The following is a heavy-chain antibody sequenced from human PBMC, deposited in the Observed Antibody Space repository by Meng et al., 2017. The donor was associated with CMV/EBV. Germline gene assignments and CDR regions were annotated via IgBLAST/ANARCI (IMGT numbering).Heavy chain of an antibody. Sequence: GESLKISCAASGLTFSSYGMHWVRQAPGKGLEWVAFIRYDGSNKYYADSVKGRFTISRDNSKNTLYLQMNSLRAEDTAVYYCAKARTGTPYYFDYWGQGTLVTVSS. CDR3: AKARTGTPYYFDY. J-gene: IGHJ4*02. V-gene: IGHV3-30*02. CDR1: GLTFSSYG. D-gene: IGHD1-7*01. CDR2: IRYDGSNK.